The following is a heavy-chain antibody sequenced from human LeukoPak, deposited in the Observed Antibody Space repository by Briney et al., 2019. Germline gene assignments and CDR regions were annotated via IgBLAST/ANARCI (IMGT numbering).Heavy chain of an antibody. Sequence: GGSLRLSCAASRFTFSSYGMHWVRQAPGEGLEWVAVISYDGSNKYYADSVKGRFTISRDNSKNTLHLQMNSLRAEDTAVYYCAKGGGTGYSSSWYSKWGEGTLVTVSS. D-gene: IGHD6-13*01. V-gene: IGHV3-30*18. CDR2: ISYDGSNK. CDR1: RFTFSSYG. J-gene: IGHJ4*02. CDR3: AKGGGTGYSSSWYSK.